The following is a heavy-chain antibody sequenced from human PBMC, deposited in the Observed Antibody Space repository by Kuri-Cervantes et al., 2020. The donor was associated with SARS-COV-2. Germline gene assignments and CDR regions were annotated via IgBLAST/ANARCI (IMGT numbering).Heavy chain of an antibody. CDR2: ISAYNGNT. Sequence: ALVKVSCKASGYTFTSYGISWVRQAPGQGLEWMGWISAYNGNTNYAQKLQGRVTITPDTSTSTAYMELRSLRSDDTAVYYCARLRGIVVLPAAMGGASDIWGQGTMVTVSS. V-gene: IGHV1-18*01. CDR3: ARLRGIVVLPAAMGGASDI. J-gene: IGHJ3*02. D-gene: IGHD2-2*01. CDR1: GYTFTSYG.